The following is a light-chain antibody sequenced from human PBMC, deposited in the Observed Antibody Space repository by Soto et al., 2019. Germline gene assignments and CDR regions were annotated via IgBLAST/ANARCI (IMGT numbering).Light chain of an antibody. CDR1: SGHRTYT. CDR3: ETWDTNTRV. V-gene: IGLV4-60*02. CDR2: VERSGNY. J-gene: IGLJ3*02. Sequence: QPVLTQSSSASASLGSSVKLTCTLTSGHRTYTIAWHQQQPEKAPRFLIKVERSGNYNKGRGIPDRFSGSSSRADRYLTISRLQFEDESGYYCETWDTNTRVFGGGTKVTVL.